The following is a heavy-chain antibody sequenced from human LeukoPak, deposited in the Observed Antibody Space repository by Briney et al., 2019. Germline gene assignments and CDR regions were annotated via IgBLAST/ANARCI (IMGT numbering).Heavy chain of an antibody. CDR1: GASISSYY. J-gene: IGHJ4*02. V-gene: IGHV4-59*01. Sequence: PSETLSLTCTVSGASISSYYWSWLRQPPGKGLEWIGHIYYSGSTNYSPSLKGRVTISVDPSKNQFSLKLSSMTAADSAVYYCARGPLGSFSSWGQGTLVTVSS. CDR3: ARGPLGSFSS. D-gene: IGHD3-3*02. CDR2: IYYSGST.